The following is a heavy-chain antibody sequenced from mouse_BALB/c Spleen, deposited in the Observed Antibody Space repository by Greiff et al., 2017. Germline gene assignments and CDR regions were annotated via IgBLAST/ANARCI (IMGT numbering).Heavy chain of an antibody. J-gene: IGHJ4*01. D-gene: IGHD2-14*01. Sequence: EVKVVESGGGLVKPGGSLKLSCAASGFTFSSYTMSWVRQTPEKRLEWVATISSGGSYTYYPDSVKGRFTISRDNAKNTLYLQMSSLKSEDTAMYYCTRDGEVRRGAMDYWGQGTSVTVSS. CDR1: GFTFSSYT. CDR2: ISSGGSYT. V-gene: IGHV5-6-4*01. CDR3: TRDGEVRRGAMDY.